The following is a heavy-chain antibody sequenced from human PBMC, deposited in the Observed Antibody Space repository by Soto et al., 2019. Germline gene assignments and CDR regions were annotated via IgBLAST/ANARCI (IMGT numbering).Heavy chain of an antibody. CDR1: GYTFTSYG. J-gene: IGHJ6*03. Sequence: QVQLVQSGAEVKKPGASVKVSCKASGYTFTSYGISWVRQAPGQGLEWMGWISAYNGNTNYAQKLQGRVTMTTDTSTSTAYMELRSLRSDDTAVYYCARANLVVVPAPRSPVYYYYYMDVWGKGTTVTVSS. CDR3: ARANLVVVPAPRSPVYYYYYMDV. CDR2: ISAYNGNT. D-gene: IGHD2-2*01. V-gene: IGHV1-18*01.